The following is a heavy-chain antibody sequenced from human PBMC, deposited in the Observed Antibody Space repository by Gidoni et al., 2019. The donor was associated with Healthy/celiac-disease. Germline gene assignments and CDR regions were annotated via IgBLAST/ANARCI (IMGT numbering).Heavy chain of an antibody. CDR2: ISSSRSTI. J-gene: IGHJ5*02. V-gene: IGHV3-48*02. CDR1: GFPFISYT. Sequence: ELQLVESGGGLVQPGGSLRPSCAASGFPFISYTMIWVRQAPGKGLEWVSYISSSRSTIYYADSVKGRFTISRDNAKNSLYLQMNSLRDEDTAVYYCARGPYYDFWSGYPTPDNWFDPWGQGTLVTVSS. D-gene: IGHD3-3*01. CDR3: ARGPYYDFWSGYPTPDNWFDP.